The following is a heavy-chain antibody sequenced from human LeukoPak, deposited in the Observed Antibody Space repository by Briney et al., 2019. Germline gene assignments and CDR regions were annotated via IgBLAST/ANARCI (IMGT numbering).Heavy chain of an antibody. J-gene: IGHJ3*02. CDR1: GYTFTGYY. CDR3: ARDINSGYSGYEPDDAFDI. V-gene: IGHV1-2*02. CDR2: INPNSGGT. Sequence: ASVKVSCKASGYTFTGYYMHWVRQAPGQGLEWMGWINPNSGGTNYAQKFQGRVTMTRDTSISTAYMELSRLRSDDTAVYYCARDINSGYSGYEPDDAFDIWGQGTMVTVSS. D-gene: IGHD5-12*01.